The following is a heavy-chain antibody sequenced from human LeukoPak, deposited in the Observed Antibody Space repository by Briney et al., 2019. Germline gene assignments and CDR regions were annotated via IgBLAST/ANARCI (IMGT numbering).Heavy chain of an antibody. J-gene: IGHJ4*02. D-gene: IGHD2-2*01. CDR1: GGSISSYY. V-gene: IGHV4-59*08. CDR2: IYYSGST. Sequence: SETLSLTCTVSGGSISSYYWSWIRQPPGKGLEWIGYIYYSGSTNYNPSLKSRVTISVDTSKNQFSLKLSSVTAADTAVYYCARRSCSSTSCKTLDYWGQGTLVTVSS. CDR3: ARRSCSSTSCKTLDY.